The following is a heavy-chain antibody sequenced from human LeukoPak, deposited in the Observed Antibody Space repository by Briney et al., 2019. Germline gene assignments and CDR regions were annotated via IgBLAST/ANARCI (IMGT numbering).Heavy chain of an antibody. CDR2: IYTSGIT. V-gene: IGHV4-61*02. J-gene: IGHJ4*02. CDR3: ARDQYYYDSSGYYRFDY. Sequence: SETLSLTCTVSGGSISSGSYYWSWIRQPAGKGLEWIGRIYTSGITNYNPSLKSRITMSGDTSKNQISLKLRSVTAADTAVYYCARDQYYYDSSGYYRFDYWGQGTLVTVSS. CDR1: GGSISSGSYY. D-gene: IGHD3-22*01.